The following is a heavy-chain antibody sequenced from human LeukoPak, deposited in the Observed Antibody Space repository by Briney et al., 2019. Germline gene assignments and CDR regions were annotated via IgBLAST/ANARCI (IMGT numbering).Heavy chain of an antibody. J-gene: IGHJ4*02. CDR1: GLTFSSYG. CDR3: AKGIPSDF. CDR2: ISYDGSNK. V-gene: IGHV3-30*18. Sequence: PGGSLRLSCAASGLTFSSYGMHWVRQAPGKGLEWVAVISYDGSNKYYADSVKGRFTISRDNSKNTLYLQMNSLRAEDTAVYYCAKGIPSDFWGQGTLVTVSS.